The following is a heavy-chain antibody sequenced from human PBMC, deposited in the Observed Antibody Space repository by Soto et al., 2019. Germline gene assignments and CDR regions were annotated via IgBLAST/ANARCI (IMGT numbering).Heavy chain of an antibody. CDR2: IIPNFGTT. CDR1: GGSFSNFV. V-gene: IGHV1-69*01. D-gene: IGHD5-12*01. CDR3: ARDVGGEATIRY. Sequence: QVQRVQSGAEVKKPGSSVQVSCKASGGSFSNFVISWVRQAPGQGLEWMGGIIPNFGTTNYAQKFQGKVTITADETTSTAYLERSGLTSEDTSVYYWARDVGGEATIRYWGQGTLVTVSS. J-gene: IGHJ4*02.